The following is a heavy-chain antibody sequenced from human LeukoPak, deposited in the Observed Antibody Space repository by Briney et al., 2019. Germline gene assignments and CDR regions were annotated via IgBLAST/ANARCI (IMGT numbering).Heavy chain of an antibody. J-gene: IGHJ4*02. CDR2: ISSSSSYI. D-gene: IGHD1-14*01. Sequence: GSLRLSCAASGFTFSSYSMNWVRQAPGKGLEWVSSISSSSSYIYYADSVKGRFTISRDNAKNSLYLQMNSLRAEDTAVYYCARTLGLHEEPDYWGQGTLVTVSS. CDR1: GFTFSSYS. CDR3: ARTLGLHEEPDY. V-gene: IGHV3-21*01.